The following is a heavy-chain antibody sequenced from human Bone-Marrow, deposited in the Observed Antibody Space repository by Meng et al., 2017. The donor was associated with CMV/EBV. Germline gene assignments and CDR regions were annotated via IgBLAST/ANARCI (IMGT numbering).Heavy chain of an antibody. CDR2: LSDNSAYI. CDR3: ARLTIVGVRGYDY. Sequence: GGSLRLSCVASGFPFSGYTMTWVRQAPGKGLEWVSSLSDNSAYIYYADSVKGRFTISRDNAKNSLFLQMDSLRAEDTAVYYCARLTIVGVRGYDYWGQGTLVTVSS. D-gene: IGHD1-26*01. CDR1: GFPFSGYT. V-gene: IGHV3-21*01. J-gene: IGHJ4*02.